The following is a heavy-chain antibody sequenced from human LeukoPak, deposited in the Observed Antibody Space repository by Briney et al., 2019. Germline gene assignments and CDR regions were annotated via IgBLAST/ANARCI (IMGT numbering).Heavy chain of an antibody. J-gene: IGHJ5*02. CDR1: GYSISSGYY. V-gene: IGHV4-38-2*02. CDR3: ARHERCSSINCIYNWFDP. CDR2: IYHSGST. Sequence: SETLSLTCTVSGYSISSGYYWGWIRQPPGKGLEWIGSIYHSGSTFYNPSLKSRVTIFVDPSKNQFSLNLRSVTAADTAVYYCARHERCSSINCIYNWFDPWGQGTLVIVSS. D-gene: IGHD2-2*01.